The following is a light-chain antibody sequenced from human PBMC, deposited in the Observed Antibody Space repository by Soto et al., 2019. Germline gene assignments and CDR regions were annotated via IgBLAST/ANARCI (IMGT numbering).Light chain of an antibody. Sequence: ETVMTQSPVTLSVSPGERATLSCRASQSVGSKVAWYQQKPGQAPSLLIYGASTRASGIPLRFSGSGSGTEFTLTISSLQSEDFAVYYCQQYSNWPPVTFGGGTKVDIK. CDR1: QSVGSK. CDR3: QQYSNWPPVT. CDR2: GAS. J-gene: IGKJ4*01. V-gene: IGKV3-15*01.